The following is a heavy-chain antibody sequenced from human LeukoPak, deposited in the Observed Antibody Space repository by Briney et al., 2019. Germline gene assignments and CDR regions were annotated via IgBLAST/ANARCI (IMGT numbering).Heavy chain of an antibody. CDR2: IYYSGST. Sequence: TLSLTCIVSGGSISSGGYFCSWIRQHPGKGLEWIGYIYYSGSTYYNPSLKSRVTISVDASKNQFSLKLSSVTAANTAVYYCARVPVTFYYGMDVWGQGTTVTVSS. V-gene: IGHV4-31*03. J-gene: IGHJ6*02. CDR3: ARVPVTFYYGMDV. D-gene: IGHD2/OR15-2a*01. CDR1: GGSISSGGYF.